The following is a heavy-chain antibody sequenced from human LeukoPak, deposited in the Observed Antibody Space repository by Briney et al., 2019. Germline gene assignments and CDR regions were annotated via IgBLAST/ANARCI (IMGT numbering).Heavy chain of an antibody. Sequence: SVKVPCKASVGTFSSYAISWVRQAPGQGLEWMGGIIPIFGTANYAQKFQGRVTMTTDTSTNTAYMELRSLRSDDTAVYYCARGSGVGDFLSWFGLWGQGTLVTVSS. J-gene: IGHJ5*02. CDR1: VGTFSSYA. CDR2: IIPIFGTA. V-gene: IGHV1-69*05. CDR3: ARGSGVGDFLSWFGL. D-gene: IGHD2/OR15-2a*01.